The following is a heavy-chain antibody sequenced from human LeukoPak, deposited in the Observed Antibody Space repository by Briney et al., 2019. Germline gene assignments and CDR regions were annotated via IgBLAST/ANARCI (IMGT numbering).Heavy chain of an antibody. Sequence: GGSLRLSCTASGFTFSNYAMSWVRQAPGKGLEWVSTISGSDGSTYYADSVKGRFTIPRDNSKNTLYLQMNSLRVEDTAIYYCAKGGGYCTGGSCYSDYWGQGTLVTVSS. CDR3: AKGGGYCTGGSCYSDY. CDR2: ISGSDGST. D-gene: IGHD2-15*01. CDR1: GFTFSNYA. V-gene: IGHV3-23*01. J-gene: IGHJ4*02.